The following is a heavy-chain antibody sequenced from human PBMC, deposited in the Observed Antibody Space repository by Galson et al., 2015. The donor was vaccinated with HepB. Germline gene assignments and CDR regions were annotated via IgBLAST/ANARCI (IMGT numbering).Heavy chain of an antibody. CDR2: ISYDGSNK. V-gene: IGHV3-30*18. D-gene: IGHD6-19*01. CDR3: AKDVSGWYVADAFDI. J-gene: IGHJ3*02. CDR1: GFTFSSYG. Sequence: LRLSCAASGFTFSSYGMHWVRQAPGKGLEWVAVISYDGSNKYYADSVKGRFTISRDNSKNTLYLQMNSLRAEDTAVYYCAKDVSGWYVADAFDIWGQGTMVTVSS.